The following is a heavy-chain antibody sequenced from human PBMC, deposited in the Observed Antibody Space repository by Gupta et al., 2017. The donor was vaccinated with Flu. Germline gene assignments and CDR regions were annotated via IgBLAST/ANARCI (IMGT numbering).Heavy chain of an antibody. V-gene: IGHV4-39*01. D-gene: IGHD1-1*01. CDR2: IYYSGST. Sequence: QLQLQESGPGLVKPSETLSLTCTVSGGSISSSSYYWGWIRQPPGKGLEWIGSIYYSGSTYYNPSLKSRVTISVDTSKNQFSLKLTSVTASDTAVYYCARRWKGAEDSWGQGTLVTVSP. CDR1: GGSISSSSYY. CDR3: ARRWKGAEDS. J-gene: IGHJ4*02.